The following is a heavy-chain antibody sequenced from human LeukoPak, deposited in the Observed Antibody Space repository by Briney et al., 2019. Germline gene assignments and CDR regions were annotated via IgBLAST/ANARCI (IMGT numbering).Heavy chain of an antibody. Sequence: GGTLRLSCAASGLSVSTDHMSWVRQAPGKGLEWVSVIYNDGSTYYADTVKGRFTISRDNSKNTVDLLVNSLRAEDTAVYYCARVDIVVVVAARGAFDIWGQGTMVTVSS. CDR2: IYNDGST. CDR3: ARVDIVVVVAARGAFDI. D-gene: IGHD2-15*01. CDR1: GLSVSTDH. V-gene: IGHV3-53*01. J-gene: IGHJ3*02.